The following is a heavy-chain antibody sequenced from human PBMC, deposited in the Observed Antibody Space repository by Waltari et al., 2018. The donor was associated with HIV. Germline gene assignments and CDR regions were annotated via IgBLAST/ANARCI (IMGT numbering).Heavy chain of an antibody. CDR2: MNPNSCNT. CDR3: ARELRPDSSGYYYGMDV. D-gene: IGHD3-22*01. Sequence: QVQLVQSGAEVKKPGASVKVYCKASGYTFTSYDINWVRQATGQGLEWMGWMNPNSCNTGYAQKFQGRVTMTRNTSISTAYMELSSLRSEDTAVYYCARELRPDSSGYYYGMDVWGQGTTVTVSS. J-gene: IGHJ6*02. CDR1: GYTFTSYD. V-gene: IGHV1-8*01.